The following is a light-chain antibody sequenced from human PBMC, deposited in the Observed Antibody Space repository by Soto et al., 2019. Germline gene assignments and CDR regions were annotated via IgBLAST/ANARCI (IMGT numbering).Light chain of an antibody. CDR1: SSNIGAGYD. CDR2: GNS. V-gene: IGLV1-40*01. Sequence: QSVLTQPPSVSGAPGQRVTISCTGSSSNIGAGYDVHWYQQLPGTAPKLLIYGNSNRPSGVPDRFSGSKSGTSASLAITGLQAEDDAYYYCPSYDSSLSGSVFGGGTKLTVL. CDR3: PSYDSSLSGSV. J-gene: IGLJ3*02.